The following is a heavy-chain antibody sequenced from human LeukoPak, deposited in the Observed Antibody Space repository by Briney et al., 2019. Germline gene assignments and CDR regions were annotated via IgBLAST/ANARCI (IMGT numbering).Heavy chain of an antibody. D-gene: IGHD3-10*01. CDR1: GGSFSGYY. CDR2: INHSGST. CDR3: ARRRGYGSGSYPLDY. Sequence: SETLSLTCAVYGGSFSGYYWSWIRQPPGKGLEWIGEINHSGSTSYNPSLKSRVTISVDTSKNQFSLKLSSVTAADTAVYYCARRRGYGSGSYPLDYWGQGTLVTVSS. V-gene: IGHV4-34*01. J-gene: IGHJ4*02.